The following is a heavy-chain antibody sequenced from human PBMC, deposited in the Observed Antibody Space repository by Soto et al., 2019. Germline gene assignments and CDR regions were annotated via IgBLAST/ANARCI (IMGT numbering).Heavy chain of an antibody. V-gene: IGHV1-18*01. CDR2: ISAYNGNT. CDR3: ARVTYYDILTGYYRCWFDP. D-gene: IGHD3-9*01. Sequence: GASLKVSCKSSGYTFTSYGISWVRQAPGQGLEWMGWISAYNGNTNYAQKLQGRVTMTTDTSTSTAYMELRSLRSDDTAVYYCARVTYYDILTGYYRCWFDPSGQGTLVTVS. CDR1: GYTFTSYG. J-gene: IGHJ5*02.